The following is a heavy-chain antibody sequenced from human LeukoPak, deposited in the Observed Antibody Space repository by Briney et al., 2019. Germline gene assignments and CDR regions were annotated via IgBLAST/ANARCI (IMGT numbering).Heavy chain of an antibody. V-gene: IGHV3-23*01. CDR3: AKGSSSGWPYFFDY. CDR2: ISGGSGSST. Sequence: PGGSLRLSCAASGFTFSSYAMSWVRQAPGKGLEWVSAISGGSGSSTYYADAVKGRFSISRDNSWTTLSVQMNSLRAEDTAVYYCAKGSSSGWPYFFDYWGQGTLVTVSS. D-gene: IGHD6-19*01. J-gene: IGHJ4*02. CDR1: GFTFSSYA.